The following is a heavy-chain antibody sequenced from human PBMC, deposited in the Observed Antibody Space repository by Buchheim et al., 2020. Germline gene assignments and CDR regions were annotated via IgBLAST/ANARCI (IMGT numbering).Heavy chain of an antibody. V-gene: IGHV4-34*01. CDR1: GGSFSGYY. Sequence: QVQLQQWGAGLLKPSETLSLTCAVYGGSFSGYYWSWIRQPPGKGLEWIGEINHSGSTNYNPSLKSRVTMSVDTSKNQFSLKLSSVTAADTALYYCARIFSGDYALDFWGQGIL. J-gene: IGHJ4*02. CDR3: ARIFSGDYALDF. CDR2: INHSGST. D-gene: IGHD1-26*01.